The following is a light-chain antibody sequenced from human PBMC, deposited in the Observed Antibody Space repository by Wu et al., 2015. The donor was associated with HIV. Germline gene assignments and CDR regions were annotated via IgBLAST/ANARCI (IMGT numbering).Light chain of an antibody. CDR1: SD. CDR2: DAI. V-gene: IGKV3-15*01. Sequence: SDLAWYQQKPRATASQRLLVYDAIHQGLTVSHARFSGSGSGTEFTLTISSMQSEDFAVYYCQQYNNWITFGQGTRLEIK. CDR3: QQYNNWIT. J-gene: IGKJ5*01.